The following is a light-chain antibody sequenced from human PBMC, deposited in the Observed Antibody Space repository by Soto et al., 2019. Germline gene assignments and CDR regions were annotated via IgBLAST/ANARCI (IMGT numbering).Light chain of an antibody. CDR1: QGIGSA. V-gene: IGKV1-13*02. CDR2: DAS. J-gene: IGKJ1*01. Sequence: AVQLPKSPSSLSASVGASATISCRASQGIGSALAWYQQNPGKAPKVLIYDASSLESGVPSRFSGSGSGTEFTLTISSLQPDEFATYYCKNYNSYSEAVGQGNKVDIK. CDR3: KNYNSYSEA.